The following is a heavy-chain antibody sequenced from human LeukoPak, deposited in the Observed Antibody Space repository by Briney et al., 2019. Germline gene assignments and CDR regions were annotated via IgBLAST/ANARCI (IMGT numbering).Heavy chain of an antibody. CDR1: GGSISSSSHY. CDR3: ASKGATYSSSWYYFDY. V-gene: IGHV4-39*01. Sequence: PSETLSLTCTVSGGSISSSSHYWGWIRQPPGKGLEWIGSIYYSGSTYYNPSLKSRVTISVGTSKNQFSLKLSSVTAADTAVYYCASKGATYSSSWYYFDYWGQGTLVTVSS. J-gene: IGHJ4*02. CDR2: IYYSGST. D-gene: IGHD6-13*01.